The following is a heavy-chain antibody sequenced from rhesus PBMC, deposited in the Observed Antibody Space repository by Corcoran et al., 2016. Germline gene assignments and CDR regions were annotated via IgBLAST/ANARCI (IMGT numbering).Heavy chain of an antibody. D-gene: IGHD4-29*01. CDR1: GFSLSTSGMG. CDR3: VRAEWTVSPVTFDF. J-gene: IGHJ3*01. Sequence: QVTLKESGPALVKLTQTLTLTCTFSGFSLSTSGMGVGWIRQPSRMTLEWLAHIYWNGDKNYKTMLKNRLTISKDTSKNQVVLTMTNMDPVDTGTYYCVRAEWTVSPVTFDFWGQGLRVTVSS. CDR2: IYWNGDK. V-gene: IGHV2-1*01.